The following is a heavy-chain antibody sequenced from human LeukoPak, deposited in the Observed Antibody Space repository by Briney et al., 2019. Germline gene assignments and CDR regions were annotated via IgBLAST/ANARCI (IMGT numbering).Heavy chain of an antibody. Sequence: GGSLRLSCSASGFTFSNYAMTWVRQAPGKGLEWVSTISDGGAATYYADSVKGRFTISRGNSKNTLSLQMNSLRAEDTAVYYCAKALNVLVPSTSRWFDPWGQGTLVTVSS. CDR3: AKALNVLVPSTSRWFDP. CDR1: GFTFSNYA. D-gene: IGHD2-2*01. J-gene: IGHJ5*02. CDR2: ISDGGAAT. V-gene: IGHV3-23*01.